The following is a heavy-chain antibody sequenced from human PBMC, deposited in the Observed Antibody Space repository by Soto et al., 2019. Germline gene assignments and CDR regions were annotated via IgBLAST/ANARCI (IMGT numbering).Heavy chain of an antibody. CDR3: AKDPLFDH. V-gene: IGHV3-30*18. J-gene: IGHJ5*02. CDR2: ISYDGSNT. Sequence: GGSRRLSCAASGSTFSSYGMPWVRQAPGKGLEWVAAISYDGSNTYYADSVKGRFTISRDNSTNTPYLQRKSRRAEDTAVYDCAKDPLFDHWGQGTLVTVSS. CDR1: GSTFSSYG.